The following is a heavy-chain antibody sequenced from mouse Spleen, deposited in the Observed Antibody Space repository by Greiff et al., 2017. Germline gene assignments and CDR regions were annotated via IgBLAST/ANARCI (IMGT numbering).Heavy chain of an antibody. CDR1: GYAFSSYW. J-gene: IGHJ2*01. CDR2: IYPGDGDT. CDR3: ARRGSNWDYFDY. Sequence: LVESGAELVKPGASVKISCKASGYAFSSYWMNWVKQRPGKGLEWIGQIYPGDGDTNYNGKFKGKATLTADKSSSKAYMQLSSLTSEDSAVYFCARRGSNWDYFDYWGQGTTLTVSS. V-gene: IGHV1-80*01. D-gene: IGHD4-1*01.